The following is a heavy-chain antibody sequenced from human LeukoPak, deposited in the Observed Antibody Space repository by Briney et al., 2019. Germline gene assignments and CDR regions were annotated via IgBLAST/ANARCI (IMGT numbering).Heavy chain of an antibody. Sequence: SETLSLTCTVSGGSISSGNYYWSWIRQPPGKGLEWIGYIHHSGSTHYNPSLKSRVTISVDRSKNQFSLKLSSVTAADTAVYYCARGGGIKIGTMIFDYWGQGTLVTVSS. D-gene: IGHD3-22*01. CDR2: IHHSGST. J-gene: IGHJ4*02. CDR3: ARGGGIKIGTMIFDY. V-gene: IGHV4-30-2*01. CDR1: GGSISSGNYY.